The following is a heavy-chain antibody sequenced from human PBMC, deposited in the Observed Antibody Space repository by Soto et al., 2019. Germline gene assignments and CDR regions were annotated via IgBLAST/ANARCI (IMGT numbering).Heavy chain of an antibody. D-gene: IGHD1-1*01. CDR1: GFTFSSYA. V-gene: IGHV3-23*01. CDR3: AKARRPEPKGAGYFDY. Sequence: GGSLRLSCAASGFTFSSYAMSWVRQAPGKGLEWVSAISGSGGSTYYADSVKGRFTISRDNSKNTLYLQMNSLRAEDTAVYYCAKARRPEPKGAGYFDYWGQGTLVTVSS. J-gene: IGHJ4*02. CDR2: ISGSGGST.